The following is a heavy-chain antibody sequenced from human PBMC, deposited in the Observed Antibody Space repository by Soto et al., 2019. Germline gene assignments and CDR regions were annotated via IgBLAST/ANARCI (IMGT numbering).Heavy chain of an antibody. CDR1: GLTFSSYG. V-gene: IGHV3-30*18. J-gene: IGHJ6*02. CDR3: AKDVVVGATTGLGDYYYYYGMDV. CDR2: ISYDGSNK. Sequence: LRLSCAASGLTFSSYGMHWVRQAPGKGLEWVAVISYDGSNKYYADSVKGRFTISRDNSKNTLYLQMNSLRAEDTAVYYCAKDVVVGATTGLGDYYYYYGMDVWGQGTTVTVSS. D-gene: IGHD1-26*01.